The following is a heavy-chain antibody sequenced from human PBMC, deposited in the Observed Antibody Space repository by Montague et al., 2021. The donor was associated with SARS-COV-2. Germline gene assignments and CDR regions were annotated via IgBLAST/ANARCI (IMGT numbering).Heavy chain of an antibody. J-gene: IGHJ4*02. CDR2: IYYSGST. D-gene: IGHD3-3*01. V-gene: IGHV4-59*01. CDR3: ARAPVAHITIVGVVTSFDY. Sequence: SETLSLTCTVSGGSISSYYWSWIRHPPGTGLEWIGYIYYSGSTXXXPSXXXRVTISVDTSKNQFSLKLSSATAADTAVYYCARAPVAHITIVGVVTSFDYWGQGTLVTVSS. CDR1: GGSISSYY.